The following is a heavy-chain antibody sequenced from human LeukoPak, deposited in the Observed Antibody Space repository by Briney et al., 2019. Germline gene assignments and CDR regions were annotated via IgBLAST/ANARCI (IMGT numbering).Heavy chain of an antibody. J-gene: IGHJ3*02. CDR1: GYTFASYY. V-gene: IGHV1-46*01. Sequence: ASVKVSRKASGYTFASYYMHWVRQAPGQGLGWMGIINPSGGSTSYAQKFQGRVTMTRDMSTSTVYMELSSLRSEDTAVYYCARAEPICSGGSCYSSLAFDIWGQGTMVTVSS. CDR3: ARAEPICSGGSCYSSLAFDI. CDR2: INPSGGST. D-gene: IGHD2-15*01.